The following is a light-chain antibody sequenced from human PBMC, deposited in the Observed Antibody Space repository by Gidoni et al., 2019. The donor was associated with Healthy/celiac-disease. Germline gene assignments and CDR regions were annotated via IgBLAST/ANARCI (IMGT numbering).Light chain of an antibody. V-gene: IGKV3-20*01. CDR2: CAS. CDR3: QQYGSSPNT. Sequence: VSTQSPGTLSLSPGDSATLSCMASQSVSSSYLAWYQQKPGQAPMLLIYCASSRATGIPDRFSGSGSGTDFTLTISSLEPEDFAVYYCQQYGSSPNTFGQGTKLEIK. CDR1: QSVSSSY. J-gene: IGKJ2*01.